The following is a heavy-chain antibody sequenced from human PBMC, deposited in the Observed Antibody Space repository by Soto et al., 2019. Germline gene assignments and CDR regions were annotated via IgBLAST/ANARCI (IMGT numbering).Heavy chain of an antibody. J-gene: IGHJ4*02. CDR3: ARSLTSYYYDSSGYYYGY. D-gene: IGHD3-22*01. Sequence: ASAKVTCKAPGGSLSSNALSWVRQATGQGLEWMGGIMPIFGTANYAQKFQGRVTITADESTSTAYMELSSLRSEDTAVYYCARSLTSYYYDSSGYYYGYWGQGTLVTVSS. V-gene: IGHV1-69*13. CDR2: IMPIFGTA. CDR1: GGSLSSNA.